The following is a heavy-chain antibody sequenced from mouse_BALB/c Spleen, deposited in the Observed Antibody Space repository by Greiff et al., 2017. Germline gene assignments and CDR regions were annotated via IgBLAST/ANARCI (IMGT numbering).Heavy chain of an antibody. V-gene: IGHV1-87*01. D-gene: IGHD1-1*01. CDR2: IYPGDGDT. Sequence: QVQLQQSGAELARPGASVKLSCKASGYTFTSYWMQWVKQRPGQGLEWIGAIYPGDGDTRYTQKFKGKATLTADKSSSTAYMQLSSLASEDSAVYYCARDSHYYGSIFDYWGQGTTLTVSS. J-gene: IGHJ2*01. CDR3: ARDSHYYGSIFDY. CDR1: GYTFTSYW.